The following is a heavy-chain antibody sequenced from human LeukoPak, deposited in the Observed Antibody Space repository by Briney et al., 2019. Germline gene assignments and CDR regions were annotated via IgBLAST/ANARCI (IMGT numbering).Heavy chain of an antibody. J-gene: IGHJ4*02. CDR2: IFYSGST. D-gene: IGHD6-19*01. CDR3: ARYRGAVAGNYFDY. V-gene: IGHV4-39*01. Sequence: PSETLSLTCTVSGGSISSSSYHWGWIRQPPGKGLEWIGSIFYSGSTYYNPSLQSRVTISVDTSKNQSSLKLSSVTATDTAVYYCARYRGAVAGNYFDYWGQGTLVTVSS. CDR1: GGSISSSSYH.